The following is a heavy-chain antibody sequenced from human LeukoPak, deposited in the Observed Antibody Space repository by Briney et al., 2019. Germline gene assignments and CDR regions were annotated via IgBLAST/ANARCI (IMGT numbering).Heavy chain of an antibody. Sequence: ASVKVSRKASGYTFTGYYMHWVRQAPGQGLEWMGWINPNSGGTNYAQKFQGWVTMTRDTSISTAYMELSRLRSDDTAVYYCARGDTAMSHYYGMDVWGQGTTVTVSS. V-gene: IGHV1-2*04. CDR2: INPNSGGT. CDR1: GYTFTGYY. D-gene: IGHD5-18*01. CDR3: ARGDTAMSHYYGMDV. J-gene: IGHJ6*02.